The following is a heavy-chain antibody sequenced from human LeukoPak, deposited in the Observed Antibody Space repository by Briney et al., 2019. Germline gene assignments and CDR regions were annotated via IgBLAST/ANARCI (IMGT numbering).Heavy chain of an antibody. Sequence: GGSLRLSCAASGFTFSSYGMHWVRQAPGKGLEWVAFIRYDGSNKYYADSVKGRFTISRDNSKNTLYLQMNSLRAEDTAVYYCAKERFLEWLLYRYPFDYWGQGTLVTVSS. J-gene: IGHJ4*02. CDR2: IRYDGSNK. D-gene: IGHD3-3*01. CDR1: GFTFSSYG. CDR3: AKERFLEWLLYRYPFDY. V-gene: IGHV3-30*02.